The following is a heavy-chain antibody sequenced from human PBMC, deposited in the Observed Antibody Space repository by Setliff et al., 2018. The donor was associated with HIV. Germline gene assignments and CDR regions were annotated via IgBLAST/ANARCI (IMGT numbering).Heavy chain of an antibody. D-gene: IGHD6-6*01. CDR1: GYTFTSYY. CDR2: INPSSGST. CDR3: ASDPAPSSSASYFQH. Sequence: GASVKVSCKASGYTFTSYYMHWVRQAPGQGLEWMGIINPSSGSTTCAQKFQGRVTMTRDTSTSTVYMELSSLRSEDTAVYYCASDPAPSSSASYFQHWGQGTPVTVSS. V-gene: IGHV1-46*01. J-gene: IGHJ1*01.